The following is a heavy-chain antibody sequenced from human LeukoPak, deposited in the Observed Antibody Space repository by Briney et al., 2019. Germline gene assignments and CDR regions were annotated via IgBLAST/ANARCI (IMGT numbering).Heavy chain of an antibody. CDR2: IYYSGST. D-gene: IGHD2/OR15-2a*01. CDR3: AHEPGNRRPPFLY. V-gene: IGHV4-39*01. J-gene: IGHJ4*02. Sequence: PSETLSLTCTVSGGSISSSSYYWGWIRQPPGKGLEWIGSIYYSGSTYYNPSLKSRVTISVDTSKNQFSLKLSSVTAADTAVYYCAHEPGNRRPPFLYWSQGTLVTVSS. CDR1: GGSISSSSYY.